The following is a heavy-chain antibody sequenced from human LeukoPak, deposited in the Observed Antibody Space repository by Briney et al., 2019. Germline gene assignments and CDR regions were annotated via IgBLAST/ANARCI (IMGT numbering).Heavy chain of an antibody. CDR1: GFTFSNYA. D-gene: IGHD4-17*01. CDR2: TSYDGSKK. V-gene: IGHV3-30*04. Sequence: GGSLRLSCAASGFTFSNYAMHWVRQAPGKGLEWVAVTSYDGSKKFYAESVQGRFTISRDNSQNTLYLQMKSLRVDDSALYHCARSTVTTANLFDPWGQGTPVTVSS. CDR3: ARSTVTTANLFDP. J-gene: IGHJ5*02.